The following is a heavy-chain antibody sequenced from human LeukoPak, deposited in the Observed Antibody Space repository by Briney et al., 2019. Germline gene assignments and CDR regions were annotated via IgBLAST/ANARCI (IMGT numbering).Heavy chain of an antibody. CDR1: GYTFTGYY. Sequence: GASVKVSCKASGYTFTGYYMHWVRQAPGQGLEWMGGINPNSGGTNYAQKFQGRVTMTRDTSISTAYMELSRLRSDDTAVYYCARSDSSGYEMVAFDYWGQGTLVTVSS. J-gene: IGHJ4*02. CDR3: ARSDSSGYEMVAFDY. V-gene: IGHV1-2*02. CDR2: INPNSGGT. D-gene: IGHD3-22*01.